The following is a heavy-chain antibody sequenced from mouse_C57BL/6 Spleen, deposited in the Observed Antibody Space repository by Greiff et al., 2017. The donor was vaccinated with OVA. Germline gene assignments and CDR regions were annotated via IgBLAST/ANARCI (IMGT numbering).Heavy chain of an antibody. D-gene: IGHD2-1*01. Sequence: VQLQQPGAELVMPGASVKLSCKASGYTFTSYWMHWVKQRPGQGLEWIGEIDPSDSYTNYNQKFKGKSTLTVDKSSSTAYMQLSSLTSEDSAVYYWAKGNYGNYFGYWGQGTTLTVSS. V-gene: IGHV1-69*01. CDR2: IDPSDSYT. CDR1: GYTFTSYW. J-gene: IGHJ2*01. CDR3: AKGNYGNYFGY.